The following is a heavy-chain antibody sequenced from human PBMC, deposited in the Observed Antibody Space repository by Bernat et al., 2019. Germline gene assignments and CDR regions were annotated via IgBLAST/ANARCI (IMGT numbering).Heavy chain of an antibody. D-gene: IGHD6-13*01. V-gene: IGHV3-66*01. J-gene: IGHJ4*02. CDR1: GFTVTSNY. CDR3: ARVKQQLADFDY. Sequence: EVQVVESGGGLVQPGGSLRLSCAVSGFTVTSNYMTWVRQAPGKGLEWVSLIYSGGKTFYADSVKDRFNISRDDSKNTLYLQMNSLRAEDTAVYYCARVKQQLADFDYWGQGTLVTVSS. CDR2: IYSGGKT.